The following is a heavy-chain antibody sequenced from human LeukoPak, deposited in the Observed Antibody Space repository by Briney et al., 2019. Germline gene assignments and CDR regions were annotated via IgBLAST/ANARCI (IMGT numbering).Heavy chain of an antibody. V-gene: IGHV3-7*01. J-gene: IGHJ4*02. CDR1: GFTFSYHW. CDR3: AREKATVTTSGMDY. Sequence: GSLTLSCAASGFTFSYHWMTWVRQAPGKGLEWVANIKQDGSEEYYVDSVKGRFTISRDNAKNSLYLQMNSLRAEDTAVYYCAREKATVTTSGMDYWGQGTLVTVSS. D-gene: IGHD4-17*01. CDR2: IKQDGSEE.